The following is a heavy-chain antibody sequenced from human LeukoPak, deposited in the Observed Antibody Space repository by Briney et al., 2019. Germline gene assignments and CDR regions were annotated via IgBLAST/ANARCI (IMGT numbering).Heavy chain of an antibody. J-gene: IGHJ4*02. V-gene: IGHV5-51*01. D-gene: IGHD3-22*01. CDR1: GYSFTSYW. CDR3: ARHPVDYDSSGYYSLTLPYHFDY. CDR2: IYPGDSDT. Sequence: GESLKISCKGSGYSFTSYWIGWVRQMPGKGLEWMGIIYPGDSDTRYSPSFQGQVPISADKSISTAYLQWSSLKASDTAMYYCARHPVDYDSSGYYSLTLPYHFDYWGQGTLVTVSS.